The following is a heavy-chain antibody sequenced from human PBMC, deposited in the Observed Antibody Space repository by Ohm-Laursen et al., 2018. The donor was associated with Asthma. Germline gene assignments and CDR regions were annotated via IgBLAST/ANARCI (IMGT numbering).Heavy chain of an antibody. CDR1: GDSISSGNNY. CDR3: ARGPMHDYYFDN. D-gene: IGHD1-1*01. Sequence: SQTLSLTCTVSGDSISSGNNYWSWIRQHPGKGLEWIGYIYYSGITYSNPSLRSRVSISVDTSKNQFSLNLTPVTAADTAVYYCARGPMHDYYFDNWGQGTLVTVSS. J-gene: IGHJ4*02. V-gene: IGHV4-30-4*01. CDR2: IYYSGIT.